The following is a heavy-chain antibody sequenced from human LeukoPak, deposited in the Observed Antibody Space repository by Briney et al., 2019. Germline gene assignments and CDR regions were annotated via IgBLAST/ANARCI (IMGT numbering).Heavy chain of an antibody. J-gene: IGHJ6*03. CDR3: ARDGYSSGWSGYYYYMDV. Sequence: SETLSLTCTVSGGSISSYYWSWIRQPPGKGLEWIGYIYYSGSTNYNPSLKSRVTISVDTSKNQFSLKLSSVTAADTAVYYCARDGYSSGWSGYYYYMDVWGKGTTVTISS. CDR2: IYYSGST. CDR1: GGSISSYY. D-gene: IGHD6-19*01. V-gene: IGHV4-59*12.